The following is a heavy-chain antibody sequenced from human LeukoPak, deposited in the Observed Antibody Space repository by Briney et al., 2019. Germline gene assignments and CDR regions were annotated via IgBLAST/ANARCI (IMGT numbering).Heavy chain of an antibody. Sequence: GGSLRLSCAASGFTFSSYWMSWVRQAPGKGLEWVANIKQDGSEKYYVDSVKGRFTISRDNAKNSLYLQMNSLRAEDTAVYYCARAFDMCSSTSCYSDDAFDIWGQGTMVTVSS. V-gene: IGHV3-7*01. CDR1: GFTFSSYW. J-gene: IGHJ3*02. D-gene: IGHD2-2*01. CDR2: IKQDGSEK. CDR3: ARAFDMCSSTSCYSDDAFDI.